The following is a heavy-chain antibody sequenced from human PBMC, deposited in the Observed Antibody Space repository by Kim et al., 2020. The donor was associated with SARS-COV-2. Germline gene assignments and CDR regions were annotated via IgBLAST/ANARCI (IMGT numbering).Heavy chain of an antibody. CDR3: AREDIVVVPAAPPYYYYGMDV. CDR2: IWYDGSNK. CDR1: GFTFSSYG. V-gene: IGHV3-33*01. J-gene: IGHJ6*02. D-gene: IGHD2-2*01. Sequence: GGSLRLSCAASGFTFSSYGMHWVRQAPGKGLEWVAVIWYDGSNKYYADSVKGRFTISRDNSKNTLYLQMNSLRAEDTAVYYCAREDIVVVPAAPPYYYYGMDVWGQGTTVTVSS.